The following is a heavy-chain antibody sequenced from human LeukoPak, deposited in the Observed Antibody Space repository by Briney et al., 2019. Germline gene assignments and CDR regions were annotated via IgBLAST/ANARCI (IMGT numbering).Heavy chain of an antibody. D-gene: IGHD3-10*01. CDR3: ARDWRDVGSGSPNWD. CDR1: GGSIRSSSYY. J-gene: IGHJ4*02. Sequence: KPSETLSLTCTVSGGSIRSSSYYWGWIRQPPGKGLEWSGSMYYSGSTYYNPSLKSRVTTSVETSKSQFSLKLSSVTAADTAVYYCARDWRDVGSGSPNWDWGQGTLVTVSS. CDR2: MYYSGST. V-gene: IGHV4-39*02.